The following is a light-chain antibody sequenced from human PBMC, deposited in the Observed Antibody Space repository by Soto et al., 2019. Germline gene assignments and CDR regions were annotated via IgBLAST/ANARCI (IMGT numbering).Light chain of an antibody. V-gene: IGLV2-14*03. J-gene: IGLJ2*01. CDR2: DVT. CDR1: SSDVGGYNF. CDR3: SSYTSTNTQL. Sequence: QSALTQPASVSESPGQSITISCTGTSSDVGGYNFVSWYQQHPGKAPKLMIYDVTNRPSGVSNRFSGSKSGNTASLTISGLQAEDEAHYYCSSYTSTNTQLFGGGTKVTVL.